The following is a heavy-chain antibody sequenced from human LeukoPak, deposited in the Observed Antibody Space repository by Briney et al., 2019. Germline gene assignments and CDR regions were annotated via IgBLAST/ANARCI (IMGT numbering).Heavy chain of an antibody. CDR2: ISYKSSHI. V-gene: IGHV3-21*04. D-gene: IGHD2-2*01. CDR3: AKGPRECCSSTSCPNWFDS. Sequence: GGSLRLSCTASGFTFSDCDMNWLRQAPGKGLEWVSSISYKSSHIYYADSAKGRFTISRDNSENTLFLQMNSLRAEDTAVYYCAKGPRECCSSTSCPNWFDSWGQGTLVTVSS. CDR1: GFTFSDCD. J-gene: IGHJ5*01.